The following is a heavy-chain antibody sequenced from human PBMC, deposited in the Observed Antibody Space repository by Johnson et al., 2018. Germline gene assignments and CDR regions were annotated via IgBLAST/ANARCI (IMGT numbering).Heavy chain of an antibody. CDR3: AKVIGVTRYDAFDV. D-gene: IGHD2-21*02. CDR2: ISGDGGST. J-gene: IGHJ3*01. CDR1: GFTFSSYS. Sequence: VQLQESGGGLVQPGGSLRLSCGASGFTFSSYSMSWVRQAPGKGLEGFTAISGDGGSTKYADPVKGRFTISRDNSKNTLYLQMNSRRAEDTAVYYCAKVIGVTRYDAFDVWGQGTMVTVSS. V-gene: IGHV3-23*01.